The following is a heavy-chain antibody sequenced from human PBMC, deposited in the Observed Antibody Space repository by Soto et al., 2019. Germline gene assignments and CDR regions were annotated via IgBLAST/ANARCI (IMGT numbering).Heavy chain of an antibody. J-gene: IGHJ4*02. Sequence: SETLSLTCAVYGGSFSGYYWSWIRQPPGKGLEWIGEINHSGSTNYNPSLKSRVTISVDTSKNQFSLKLSSVTAADTAVYYCASRDLTNLPPTVDYWGQGTRVTVSS. D-gene: IGHD7-27*01. CDR2: INHSGST. CDR3: ASRDLTNLPPTVDY. CDR1: GGSFSGYY. V-gene: IGHV4-34*01.